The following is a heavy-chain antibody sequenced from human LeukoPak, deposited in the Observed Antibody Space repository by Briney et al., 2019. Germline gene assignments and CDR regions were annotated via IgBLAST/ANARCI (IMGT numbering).Heavy chain of an antibody. Sequence: GGSLRLSCAGSGFSFSSNTMSWVRQAPGRGLEWVSAISNNGSRTDYADSVKGRFTISRDNAKSTLYLHMDSLRAEDTAVYYCARDEDTSALSEYWGQGTLVTVSS. CDR1: GFSFSSNT. V-gene: IGHV3-23*01. D-gene: IGHD2/OR15-2a*01. J-gene: IGHJ4*02. CDR2: ISNNGSRT. CDR3: ARDEDTSALSEY.